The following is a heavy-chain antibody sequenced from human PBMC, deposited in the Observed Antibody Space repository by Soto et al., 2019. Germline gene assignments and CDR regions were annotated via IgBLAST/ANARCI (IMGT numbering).Heavy chain of an antibody. J-gene: IGHJ4*02. V-gene: IGHV4-39*01. CDR2: IYYSGST. D-gene: IGHD5-12*01. CDR3: ARQDGYNVIAY. CDR1: DGNSSSYC. Sequence: PSLTHAHTCSVADGNSSSYCGGRMRQPPGKGLEWIGSIYYSGSTYYNPSLKSRVTISVDTSKNQFSLKLSSVTAADSAVYYCARQDGYNVIAYLVQGTLVTVSS.